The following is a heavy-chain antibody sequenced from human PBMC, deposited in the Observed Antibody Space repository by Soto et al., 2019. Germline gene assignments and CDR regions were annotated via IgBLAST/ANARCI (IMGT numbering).Heavy chain of an antibody. D-gene: IGHD4-17*01. CDR1: GLTFSSYW. CDR2: INSDGSST. J-gene: IGHJ4*02. V-gene: IGHV3-74*01. CDR3: ASLTTVVTQNDY. Sequence: GSLRLSCAASGLTFSSYWMHWVRQAPGKGLVWVSRINSDGSSTSYADSVKGRFTISRDNAKNTLYLQMNSLRAEDTAVYYCASLTTVVTQNDYWGQGTLVTVSS.